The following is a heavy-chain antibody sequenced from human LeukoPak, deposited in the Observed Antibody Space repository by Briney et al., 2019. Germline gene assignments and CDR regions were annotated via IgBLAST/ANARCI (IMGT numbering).Heavy chain of an antibody. CDR2: IYTSGST. J-gene: IGHJ6*03. CDR3: ARDGLITMVRGVYYYYYYMDV. V-gene: IGHV4-4*07. D-gene: IGHD3-10*01. CDR1: GASISSYY. Sequence: PSETLSLTCTVSGASISSYYWSWIRQPAGKGLEWIGRIYTSGSTNYNPSLKSRVTMSVDTSKNQFSLKLSSVTAADTAVYYCARDGLITMVRGVYYYYYYMDVWGKGTTVTISS.